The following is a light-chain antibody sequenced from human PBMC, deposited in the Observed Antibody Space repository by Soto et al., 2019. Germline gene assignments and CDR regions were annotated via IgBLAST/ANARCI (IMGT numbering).Light chain of an antibody. CDR2: GAS. Sequence: IQVTQSPPSLSASVGDRVTISCRASQGIRSDLAWYQQKPGKVPKLLIYGASKLASGVPSRFSGSGFGTDFTLTISSLQPEDFATYYCLHDYNFPWAFGQGTKVEIK. CDR3: LHDYNFPWA. V-gene: IGKV1-6*01. J-gene: IGKJ1*01. CDR1: QGIRSD.